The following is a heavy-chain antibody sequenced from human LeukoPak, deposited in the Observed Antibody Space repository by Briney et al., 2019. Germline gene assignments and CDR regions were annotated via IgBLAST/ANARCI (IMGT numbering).Heavy chain of an antibody. CDR2: INHSGST. CDR1: GGSFSGYY. J-gene: IGHJ4*02. Sequence: SETLSLTCAVYGGSFSGYYWSWIRQPPGKGPEWIGEINHSGSTNYNPSLKSRVTISVDTSKNQFSLKLSSVTAADTAVYYCARSTTVVTRSMNYWGQGTLVTVSS. CDR3: ARSTTVVTRSMNY. D-gene: IGHD4-23*01. V-gene: IGHV4-34*01.